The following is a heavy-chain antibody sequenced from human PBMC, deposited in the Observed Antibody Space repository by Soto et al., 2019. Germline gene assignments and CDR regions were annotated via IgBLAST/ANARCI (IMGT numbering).Heavy chain of an antibody. CDR1: GFTFGSYS. J-gene: IGHJ3*02. CDR3: ARDPSGYDAFDI. Sequence: PGGSLRLSCAASGFTFGSYSMNWVRQAPGKGLEWVSSISSSSSSYIYYADSVRGRFTISRDNAKNSLYLQMNSLRAEDTAVYYCARDPSGYDAFDIWGQGTMVTVSS. V-gene: IGHV3-21*01. D-gene: IGHD3-22*01. CDR2: ISSSSSSYI.